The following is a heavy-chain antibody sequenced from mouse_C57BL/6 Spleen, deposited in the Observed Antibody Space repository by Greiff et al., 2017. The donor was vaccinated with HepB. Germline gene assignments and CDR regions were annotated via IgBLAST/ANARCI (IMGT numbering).Heavy chain of an antibody. CDR1: GYTFTDYY. CDR3: ARQGGLGGYAMDY. J-gene: IGHJ4*01. Sequence: EVQLQQSGPELVKPGASVKISCKASGYTFTDYYMNWVKQSHGKSLEWIGDINPNNGGTSYNQKFKGKATLTVDKSSSTAYMELRSLTSEDSAVYYCARQGGLGGYAMDYWGQGTSVTVSS. D-gene: IGHD2-4*01. V-gene: IGHV1-26*01. CDR2: INPNNGGT.